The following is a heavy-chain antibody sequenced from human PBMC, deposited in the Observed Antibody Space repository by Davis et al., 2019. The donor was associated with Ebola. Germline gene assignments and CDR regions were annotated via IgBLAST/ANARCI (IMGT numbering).Heavy chain of an antibody. CDR2: GTSADT. J-gene: IGHJ3*01. CDR3: AKDNRNIWSEV. CDR1: GFTFSDYY. D-gene: IGHD2/OR15-2a*01. V-gene: IGHV3-23*01. Sequence: GGSLRLSCAASGFTFSDYYMSWVRLAPGKGLEWVSTYGTSADTYYADSVKGRFTISRDNSKNTLYLQMNGLRVEDTAIYYCAKDNRNIWSEVWGQGTMVTVSS.